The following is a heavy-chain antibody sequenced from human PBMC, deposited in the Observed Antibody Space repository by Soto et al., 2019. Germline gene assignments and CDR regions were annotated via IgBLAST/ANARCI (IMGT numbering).Heavy chain of an antibody. CDR1: GYTFTNFF. CDR2: INPGGGST. J-gene: IGHJ4*02. Sequence: QVQLVQSGAEVKGPGASVKISCKASGYTFTNFFIHWVRQAPGQGLEWMGIINPGGGSTDYAQKFKGRVTLTRDASTNTAHMELSSLRSEDTAVYYCARDLGSLVAVAGTCYFDYWGQGTLVTVSS. D-gene: IGHD6-19*01. CDR3: ARDLGSLVAVAGTCYFDY. V-gene: IGHV1-46*01.